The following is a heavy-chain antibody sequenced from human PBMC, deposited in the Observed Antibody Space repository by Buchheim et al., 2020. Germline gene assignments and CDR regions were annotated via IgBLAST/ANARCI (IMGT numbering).Heavy chain of an antibody. V-gene: IGHV3-66*02. CDR3: ARDPGDSSGYRTFNFDY. J-gene: IGHJ4*02. Sequence: EVQLVESGGGLVQPGGSLRLSCAASGFTVSSNYMSWVRQAPGKGLEWVSVIYSGGSTYYADSVKGRFTISRDNSKNTLFLQMNSLRAEDTAVYYCARDPGDSSGYRTFNFDYWGQGTL. CDR1: GFTVSSNY. D-gene: IGHD3-22*01. CDR2: IYSGGST.